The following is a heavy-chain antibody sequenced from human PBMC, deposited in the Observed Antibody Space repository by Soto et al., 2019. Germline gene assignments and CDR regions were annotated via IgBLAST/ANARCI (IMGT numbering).Heavy chain of an antibody. Sequence: EVQLVESGGGLVQPGGSLRLSCAASGFTFSSYWMHWVRQARGKGLVWVSRINSDGSSTSYADSVKGRFTISRDNAKNTLYLQMNSLRAEDTAVYYCARDQDGPGWFDPWGQGTLVTVSS. CDR3: ARDQDGPGWFDP. V-gene: IGHV3-74*01. CDR1: GFTFSSYW. J-gene: IGHJ5*02. CDR2: INSDGSST.